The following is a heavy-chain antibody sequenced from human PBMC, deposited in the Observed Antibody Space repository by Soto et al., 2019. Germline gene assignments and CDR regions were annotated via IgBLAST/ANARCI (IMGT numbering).Heavy chain of an antibody. CDR2: MNPHNGNT. J-gene: IGHJ4*02. D-gene: IGHD4-17*01. CDR1: GYTFTSYD. Sequence: ASVKVSCKASGYTFTSYDINWLRQATGQGLEWMGWMNPHNGNTGYAQKFQGRVTMTRYTSMSTAYMELSSLISGDTAMYYCARTLYGDNVDYRGQGTLVTVSS. V-gene: IGHV1-8*01. CDR3: ARTLYGDNVDY.